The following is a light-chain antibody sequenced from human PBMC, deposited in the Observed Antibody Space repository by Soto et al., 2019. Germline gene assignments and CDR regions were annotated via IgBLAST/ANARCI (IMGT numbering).Light chain of an antibody. CDR3: QQYGSSPFT. Sequence: EIVLTQSPGTLSLSPGERATLSCRANQSVSSSYLAWYQQRPGQAPRLLIYAASSRATGIPDRFSGSGSGTDFTLIISRLEPEDFAVYYCQQYGSSPFTFGPGTKVDIK. CDR1: QSVSSSY. J-gene: IGKJ3*01. V-gene: IGKV3-20*01. CDR2: AAS.